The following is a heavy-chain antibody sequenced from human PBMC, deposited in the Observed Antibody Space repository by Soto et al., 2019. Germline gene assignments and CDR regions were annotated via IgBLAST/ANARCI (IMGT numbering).Heavy chain of an antibody. CDR1: GYTFTSYY. V-gene: IGHV1-46*03. Sequence: QVQLVQSGAEGKKPGASVKVSCMASGYTFTSYYMHWVRQAPGQGLEWMGIINPSGGSTSYAHKLQRRVTMTRDTSTSTVYVKQSSLSSEDTAVYYCARRFPRAGHAFDIWGQGTMVNVSS. CDR2: INPSGGST. CDR3: ARRFPRAGHAFDI. D-gene: IGHD2-21*01. J-gene: IGHJ3*02.